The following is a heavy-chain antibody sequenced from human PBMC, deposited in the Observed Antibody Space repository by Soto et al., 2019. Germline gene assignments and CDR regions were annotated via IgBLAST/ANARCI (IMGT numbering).Heavy chain of an antibody. V-gene: IGHV1-3*04. J-gene: IGHJ4*02. CDR1: GYTFTSYP. D-gene: IGHD6-19*01. CDR3: AKYSSGWSFDY. CDR2: INTGNDNT. Sequence: QVQLVQSGAEVKKPGASVKVSYKASGYTFTSYPMHWVRQAPGQRLEWMGWINTGNDNTKYSQKFQGRVTINRDTSASTVYRELSSLRSEDTAVYYCAKYSSGWSFDYWGQGTLVTVSS.